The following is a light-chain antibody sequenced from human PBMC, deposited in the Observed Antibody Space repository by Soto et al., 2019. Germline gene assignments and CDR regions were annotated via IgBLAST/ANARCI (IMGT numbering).Light chain of an antibody. Sequence: EIVLTQSPGTLSLSPGERATLSCRASQSVSSSYLAWYQQKPGQAPRLLIYGASSRATGIPDRFSGSGSGTDFTLTISRLEPEDFAVYYCQQYGSPPQTFGQGTEVEI. CDR2: GAS. J-gene: IGKJ1*01. CDR3: QQYGSPPQT. V-gene: IGKV3-20*01. CDR1: QSVSSSY.